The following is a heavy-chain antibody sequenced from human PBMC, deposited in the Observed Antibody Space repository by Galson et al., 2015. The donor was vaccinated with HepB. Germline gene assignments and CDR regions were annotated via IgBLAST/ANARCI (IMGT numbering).Heavy chain of an antibody. CDR2: ISSSSSYI. CDR1: GFTFSSYS. D-gene: IGHD2-21*02. J-gene: IGHJ2*01. V-gene: IGHV3-21*01. CDR3: ARGRYCGGDCYRSLWYFDL. Sequence: SLRLSCAASGFTFSSYSMNWVRQAPGKGLEWVSSISSSSSYIYYADSVKGRFTISRDNAKNSLYLQMNSLRAEDTAVYYCARGRYCGGDCYRSLWYFDLWGRGTLVTVSS.